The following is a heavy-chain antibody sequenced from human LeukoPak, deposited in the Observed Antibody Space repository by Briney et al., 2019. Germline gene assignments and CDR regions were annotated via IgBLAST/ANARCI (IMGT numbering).Heavy chain of an antibody. Sequence: GGSLRLSCAASGFTFSSYAMHWVRQAPGKGLEWVAVISYDGSNKYYADSVKGRFTISRDNSKNTLYLQMNSLRAEDTAVYYCARAQWLVQGYYFDYWGQGTLVTVSS. D-gene: IGHD6-19*01. CDR2: ISYDGSNK. V-gene: IGHV3-30*04. J-gene: IGHJ4*02. CDR1: GFTFSSYA. CDR3: ARAQWLVQGYYFDY.